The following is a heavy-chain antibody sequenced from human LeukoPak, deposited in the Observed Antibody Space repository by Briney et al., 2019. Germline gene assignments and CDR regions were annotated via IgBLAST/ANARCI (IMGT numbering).Heavy chain of an antibody. V-gene: IGHV3-23*01. CDR2: ISPSGGVT. J-gene: IGHJ4*02. CDR3: AKAHVPTMIRGVVSSD. D-gene: IGHD3-10*01. CDR1: GFTFSSFS. Sequence: PGGSLRLSCAASGFTFSSFSMNWVRQAPGKGLEWVSTISPSGGVTFCSDSVRGRFTISRDYSKDTLFLQMNSLRAEDTALYYCAKAHVPTMIRGVVSSDWGQGTLVTVSS.